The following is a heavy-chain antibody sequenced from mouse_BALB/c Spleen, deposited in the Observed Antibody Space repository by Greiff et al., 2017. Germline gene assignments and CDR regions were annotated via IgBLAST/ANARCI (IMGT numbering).Heavy chain of an antibody. CDR3: ARQELGQGFAY. Sequence: EVKLMESGGGLVQPGGSLKLSCAASGFTFSSYTMSWVRQTPEKRLEWVAYISNGGGSTYYPDTVKGRFTISRDNAKNTLYLQMSSLKSEDTAMYYCARQELGQGFAYWGQGTLVTVSA. V-gene: IGHV5-12-2*01. D-gene: IGHD4-1*01. CDR2: ISNGGGST. J-gene: IGHJ3*01. CDR1: GFTFSSYT.